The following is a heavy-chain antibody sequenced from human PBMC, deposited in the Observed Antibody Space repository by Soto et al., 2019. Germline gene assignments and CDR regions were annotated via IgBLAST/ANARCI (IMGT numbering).Heavy chain of an antibody. D-gene: IGHD2-15*01. CDR1: GDSISSYNW. CDR3: ARREGDCRGGSCPYYHD. V-gene: IGHV4-4*02. CDR2: VYHSGNT. J-gene: IGHJ4*02. Sequence: QVHLQESGPRLVKPSETLSLTCDVSGDSISSYNWWTWVRQTPGEGLEWIGEVYHSGNTNYNPSLKSRVTISVDKSRNQFSLSLTSVTAADTAVYYCARREGDCRGGSCPYYHDWGQGTLVTASS.